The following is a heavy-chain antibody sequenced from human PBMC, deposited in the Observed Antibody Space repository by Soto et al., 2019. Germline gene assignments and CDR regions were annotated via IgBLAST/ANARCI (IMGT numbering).Heavy chain of an antibody. CDR1: GGSVTNRSYY. V-gene: IGHV4-39*01. D-gene: IGHD4-17*01. Sequence: LATLSFTCTLPGGSVTNRSYYWGWICQFPGKGLDWIGSVYYRGRSYSKSSGKRRVTISVDTSKNRFSLSLNSVTPSDTAVYFCVSQRTTVPTQAYFDYWGRGALVTVS. J-gene: IGHJ4*02. CDR3: VSQRTTVPTQAYFDY. CDR2: VYYRGRS.